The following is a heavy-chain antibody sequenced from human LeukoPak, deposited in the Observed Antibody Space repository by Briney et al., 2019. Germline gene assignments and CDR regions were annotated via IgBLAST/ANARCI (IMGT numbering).Heavy chain of an antibody. CDR3: AREDYSSSWYFSYYYYYYGMDV. CDR1: GYTFTSYD. V-gene: IGHV1-8*01. J-gene: IGHJ6*02. Sequence: ASVKVSCKASGYTFTSYDINWVRQATGQGLEWMGWMNPNSGNTGYAQKFQGRVTMTRNTSISTAYMELSSLRSEDTAVYYCAREDYSSSWYFSYYYYYYGMDVWGQGTTVTVSS. D-gene: IGHD6-13*01. CDR2: MNPNSGNT.